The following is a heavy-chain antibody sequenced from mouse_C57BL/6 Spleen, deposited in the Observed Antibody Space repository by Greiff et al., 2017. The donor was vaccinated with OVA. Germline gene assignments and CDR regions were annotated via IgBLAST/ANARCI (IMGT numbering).Heavy chain of an antibody. CDR3: AKRNYYGSSSFDY. CDR2: IYPGGGDT. CDR1: GYAFSSYW. Sequence: VQLQQSGAELVQPGASVTISCKASGYAFSSYWMNWVKQRPGKGLEWLGQIYPGGGDTNYNGKFKGKATLNANKSSSTAYMQLSSLTAEDSAVYFCAKRNYYGSSSFDYWGQGTTLTVSS. J-gene: IGHJ2*01. D-gene: IGHD1-1*01. V-gene: IGHV1-80*01.